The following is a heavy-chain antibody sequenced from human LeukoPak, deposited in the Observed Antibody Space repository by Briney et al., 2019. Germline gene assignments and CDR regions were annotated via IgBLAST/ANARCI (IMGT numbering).Heavy chain of an antibody. CDR2: IYTSGST. CDR3: ARHRRYYDILTGYYYRGNFDY. D-gene: IGHD3-9*01. J-gene: IGHJ4*02. V-gene: IGHV4-4*07. Sequence: PSETLSLTCTVSGGSISSYYWSWIRQPAGKGLEWIGRIYTSGSTNYNPSLKSRVTMSVDTSKNQFSLKLSSVTAADTAVYYCARHRRYYDILTGYYYRGNFDYWGQGTLVTVSS. CDR1: GGSISSYY.